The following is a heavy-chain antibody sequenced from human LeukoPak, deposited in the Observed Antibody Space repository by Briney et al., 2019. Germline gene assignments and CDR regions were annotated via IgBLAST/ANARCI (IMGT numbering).Heavy chain of an antibody. CDR3: ARRDHGDYGEEY. Sequence: GRSLRLSCAASGFTFSSYGMHWVRQAPGKGLEWVAVISYDGSNKYYADSVKGRFTISRDNAKNSLSLQMNSLRAEDTAVYYCARRDHGDYGEEYWGQGTLVTVSS. CDR1: GFTFSSYG. CDR2: ISYDGSNK. J-gene: IGHJ4*02. D-gene: IGHD4-17*01. V-gene: IGHV3-30*03.